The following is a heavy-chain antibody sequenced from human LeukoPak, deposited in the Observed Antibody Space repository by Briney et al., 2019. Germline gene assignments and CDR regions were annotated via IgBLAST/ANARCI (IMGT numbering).Heavy chain of an antibody. D-gene: IGHD6-19*01. CDR3: SREQYTSGGSGWFGMDV. J-gene: IGHJ6*02. Sequence: SETLSLTCSVSGGSLSTYYWTWTRQPPGKGLEWIGFTHQSGSTEYNPSLKSRVTMSLDTSRNQFSLKMSTVTAADTAVYYCSREQYTSGGSGWFGMDVWGQGTTVTVSS. CDR1: GGSLSTYY. V-gene: IGHV4-59*12. CDR2: THQSGST.